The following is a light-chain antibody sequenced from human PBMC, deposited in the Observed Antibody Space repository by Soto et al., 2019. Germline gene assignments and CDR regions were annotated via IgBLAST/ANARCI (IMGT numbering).Light chain of an antibody. J-gene: IGKJ2*01. CDR3: QQRSNWPRT. CDR1: QSVSSY. CDR2: DAS. V-gene: IGKV3-11*01. Sequence: EIMMTQSPGTLSVSPGEGATLSCRASQSVSSYLAWYQQKPGQAPRLLIYDASNRATGIPARFSGSGSGTDFTLTISSLEPEDFAVYYCQQRSNWPRTFGQGTKLEIK.